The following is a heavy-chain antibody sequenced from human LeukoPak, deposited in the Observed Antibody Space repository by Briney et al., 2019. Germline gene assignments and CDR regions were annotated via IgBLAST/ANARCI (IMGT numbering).Heavy chain of an antibody. J-gene: IGHJ4*02. CDR2: IHYSGST. CDR1: GFTFSSYE. V-gene: IGHV4-31*02. CDR3: ARNSGSGTYYNYGY. Sequence: LRLSCAASGFTFSSYEMNWVRQHSGKGLEWIGHIHYSGSTYYSPSLKSRVTISIDTSNNQFSLKLSSVTAGATAVYYCARNSGSGTYYNYGYWGQGTLVTVSS. D-gene: IGHD3-10*01.